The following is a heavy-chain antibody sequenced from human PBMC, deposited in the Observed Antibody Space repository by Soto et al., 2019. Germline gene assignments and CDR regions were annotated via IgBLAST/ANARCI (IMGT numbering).Heavy chain of an antibody. CDR1: GGTFSNYP. CDR2: IIPIFGTV. Sequence: QVQLVQSGAEVKKPGSSVKVSCKASGGTFSNYPISWVRQAPGQGLEWMGGIIPIFGTVNYAQKFQGRVTITADESTSTAYMELSSLRSEDAAVYYCARGNHRWLQLWYFDLWGRGTLVPVSS. V-gene: IGHV1-69*12. CDR3: ARGNHRWLQLWYFDL. J-gene: IGHJ2*01. D-gene: IGHD5-12*01.